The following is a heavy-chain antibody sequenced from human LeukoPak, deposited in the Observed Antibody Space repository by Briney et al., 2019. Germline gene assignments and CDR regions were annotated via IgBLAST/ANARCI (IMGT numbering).Heavy chain of an antibody. D-gene: IGHD6-13*01. Sequence: GGSLRLSCAASGFTFDDCGMSWVRQAPGKGLERVSGINWNGGSTGYADSVKGRFTISRDKAKNSLYLQMNSLRAEYTALYHCASTQGIAAAGTAEYFQHWGQGTLVTVSS. V-gene: IGHV3-20*01. J-gene: IGHJ1*01. CDR1: GFTFDDCG. CDR3: ASTQGIAAAGTAEYFQH. CDR2: INWNGGST.